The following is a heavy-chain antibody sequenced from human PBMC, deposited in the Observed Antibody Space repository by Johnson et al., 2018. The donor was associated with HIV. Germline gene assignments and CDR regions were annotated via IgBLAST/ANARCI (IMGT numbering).Heavy chain of an antibody. J-gene: IGHJ3*02. CDR3: AKSYYEEERPMGVDAFDI. D-gene: IGHD1-26*01. Sequence: QVQLVESGGGVVQPGGSLRLSCAASGFTFSSYGMHWVRQAPGKGLEWVAFIRYDGSNKYYADSVKGRFTISRDNSKNTLYLQMNSLRAEDTAVYYCAKSYYEEERPMGVDAFDIWGQGTMVTVSS. CDR2: IRYDGSNK. V-gene: IGHV3-30*02. CDR1: GFTFSSYG.